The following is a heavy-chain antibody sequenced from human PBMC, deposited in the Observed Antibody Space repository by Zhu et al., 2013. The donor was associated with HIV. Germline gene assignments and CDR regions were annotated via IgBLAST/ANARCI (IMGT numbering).Heavy chain of an antibody. CDR3: SRSVPAEKDDY. CDR1: GYIFTDYG. CDR2: ISAYNGNT. Sequence: QVQLVQSGAEVKKPGASVKVSCKASGYIFTDYGISWVRQAPGQGPEWMGWISAYNGNTNYARKLQGRVTMTTDTSTSTAYMELRSLRSDDMAVYYCSRSVPAEKDDYWGQGTLVTVSS. V-gene: IGHV1-18*03. J-gene: IGHJ4*02. D-gene: IGHD3-10*01.